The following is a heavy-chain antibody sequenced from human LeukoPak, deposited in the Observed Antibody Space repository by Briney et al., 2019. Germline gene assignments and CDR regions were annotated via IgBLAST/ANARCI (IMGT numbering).Heavy chain of an antibody. CDR1: GFIFSSYG. D-gene: IGHD5-24*01. V-gene: IGHV3-33*01. CDR3: ARDREMYYYYGMDV. J-gene: IGHJ6*02. CDR2: IWYDGSNK. Sequence: SGRSLRLSCAASGFIFSSYGMHWVRQAPGKGLEWVAVIWYDGSNKYYADSVKGRFPISRDNSKNTLYVQMNSLRVEDTAVYYCARDREMYYYYGMDVWGQGTTVTVSS.